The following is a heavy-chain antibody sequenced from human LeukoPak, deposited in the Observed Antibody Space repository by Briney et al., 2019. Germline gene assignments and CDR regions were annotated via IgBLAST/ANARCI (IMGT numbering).Heavy chain of an antibody. V-gene: IGHV5-51*01. CDR2: IYPGDSDT. D-gene: IGHD2-15*01. J-gene: IGHJ3*02. CDR1: GYSFTSYW. Sequence: GESLKISCKGSGYSFTSYWIGWVRQMPGKGLEWMGIIYPGDSDTRYSPSFQGQVTISADKSISTAYLQWSSLKASDTAMYYCARQWYCSGGSCLDAFDIWGQGTMVTVSS. CDR3: ARQWYCSGGSCLDAFDI.